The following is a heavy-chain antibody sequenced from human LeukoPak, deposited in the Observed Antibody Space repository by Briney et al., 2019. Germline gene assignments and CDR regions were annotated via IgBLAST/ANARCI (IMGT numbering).Heavy chain of an antibody. CDR3: ARRSVVGATFDY. Sequence: SETLSLTCTVSGGSISSSSYYWSWIRQPPGKGLEWIGYIYYSGSTNYNPSLKSRVTISVDTSKNQFSLKLSSVTAADTAVYYCARRSVVGATFDYWGQGTLVTVSS. D-gene: IGHD1-26*01. V-gene: IGHV4-61*05. J-gene: IGHJ4*02. CDR1: GGSISSSSYY. CDR2: IYYSGST.